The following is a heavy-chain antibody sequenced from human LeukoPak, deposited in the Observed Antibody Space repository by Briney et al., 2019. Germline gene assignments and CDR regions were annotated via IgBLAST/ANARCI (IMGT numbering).Heavy chain of an antibody. CDR1: GFIFSTYD. D-gene: IGHD2-2*01. V-gene: IGHV3-21*01. Sequence: GGSLRLSCAASGFIFSTYDMNWVRQAPGKGLEWVSLITTGSHYIYYADSVKGRFTISRDNAKSSLFLRMNSLRAEDTAVYYCAAMRACSSTTCNPFDKWGQGTLVTVSS. CDR3: AAMRACSSTTCNPFDK. J-gene: IGHJ4*02. CDR2: ITTGSHYI.